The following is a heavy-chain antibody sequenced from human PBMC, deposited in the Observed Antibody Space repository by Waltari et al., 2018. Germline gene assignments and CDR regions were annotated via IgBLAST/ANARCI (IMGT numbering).Heavy chain of an antibody. CDR1: GFTVSSNY. D-gene: IGHD3-3*01. J-gene: IGHJ6*02. CDR3: ARVPPITIFGVVISDYYYYGMDV. CDR2: SDSGGST. Sequence: EVQLVESGGGLIQPGGSLRLSCAASGFTVSSNYMSWVRQAPGKGLEWVSVSDSGGSTYYADSVKGRFTISRDNSKNTLYLQMNSLRAEDTAVYYCARVPPITIFGVVISDYYYYGMDVWGQGTTVTVSS. V-gene: IGHV3-53*01.